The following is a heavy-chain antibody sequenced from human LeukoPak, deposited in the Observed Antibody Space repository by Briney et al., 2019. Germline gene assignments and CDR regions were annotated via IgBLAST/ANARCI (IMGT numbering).Heavy chain of an antibody. Sequence: SETLSLTCAVSGGSFSGYYWSWIRQPPGKGLEWIGEINHSGSTNYNPSLKSRVTISVDTSKNQFSLKLISVTAADTAVYYCARRRTYDSSGYPFDYWGQGTLVTVSS. J-gene: IGHJ4*02. CDR1: GGSFSGYY. CDR3: ARRRTYDSSGYPFDY. CDR2: INHSGST. V-gene: IGHV4-34*01. D-gene: IGHD3-22*01.